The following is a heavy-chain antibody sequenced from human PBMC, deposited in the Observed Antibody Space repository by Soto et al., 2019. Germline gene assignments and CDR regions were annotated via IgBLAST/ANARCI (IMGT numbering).Heavy chain of an antibody. J-gene: IGHJ4*02. CDR1: GFTFSTFW. V-gene: IGHV3-7*01. Sequence: GGSLRLSCAASGFTFSTFWMTWVRQAPGKGLEWVANIKMDGSEKYYGDSVKGRFTVSRDNAKNSLYLEMNSLGAEDTALYYCAKVNFWSGYWAHDYWGQGTLVTVSS. D-gene: IGHD3-3*01. CDR2: IKMDGSEK. CDR3: AKVNFWSGYWAHDY.